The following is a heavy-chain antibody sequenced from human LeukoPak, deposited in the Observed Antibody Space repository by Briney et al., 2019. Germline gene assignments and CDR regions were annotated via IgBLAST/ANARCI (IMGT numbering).Heavy chain of an antibody. Sequence: GGSLRLSCAASGFTFSTYWMYWVRQAPGKGLVWVSLMNGGGTTTSYADSVKGRFTISRDNAKNTLYLEMNSLRAEDTAVYYCARGNRGSYDYWGQGTLVTVSS. CDR3: ARGNRGSYDY. J-gene: IGHJ4*02. CDR1: GFTFSTYW. V-gene: IGHV3-74*01. D-gene: IGHD3-16*01. CDR2: MNGGGTTT.